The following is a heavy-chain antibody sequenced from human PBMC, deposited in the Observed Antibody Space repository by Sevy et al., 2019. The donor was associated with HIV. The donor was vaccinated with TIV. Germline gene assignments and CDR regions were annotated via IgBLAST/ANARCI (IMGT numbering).Heavy chain of an antibody. CDR2: INPSGGST. CDR1: GYTFTSYY. V-gene: IGHV1-46*01. Sequence: ASVKVSCKASGYTFTSYYMHWVRQAPGQGLEWMGIINPSGGSTSYAQKFQGRVTMTRDTSTSTVYMELSSLRSEDTAVYYCARGPSYYDFWSGTTFDYWGQGTLVTVSS. J-gene: IGHJ4*02. D-gene: IGHD3-3*01. CDR3: ARGPSYYDFWSGTTFDY.